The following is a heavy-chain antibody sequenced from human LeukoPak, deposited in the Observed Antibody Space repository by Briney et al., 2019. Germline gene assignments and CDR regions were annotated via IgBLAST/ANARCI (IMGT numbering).Heavy chain of an antibody. CDR1: GGSISSYY. J-gene: IGHJ4*02. CDR2: IYYSGST. CDR3: ARDPLWFGELLPNDY. Sequence: SSETLSLTCTVSGGSISSYYWSWIRQPPGKGLEWIGYIYYSGSTNYNPSLKSRVTISVDTSKNQFSLKLSSVTAADTAVYYCARDPLWFGELLPNDYWGQGTLVTVSS. D-gene: IGHD3-10*01. V-gene: IGHV4-59*12.